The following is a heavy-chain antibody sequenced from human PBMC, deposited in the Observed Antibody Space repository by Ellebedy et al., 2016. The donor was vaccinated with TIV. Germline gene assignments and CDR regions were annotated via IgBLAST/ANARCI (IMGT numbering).Heavy chain of an antibody. CDR1: GGSISSSSYY. J-gene: IGHJ5*02. Sequence: SETLSLTXTVSGGSISSSSYYWGWIRQPPGKGLEWIGEINHSGSTNYNPSLKSRVTISVDTSKNQFSLKLSSVTAADTAVYYCARGDGVAWGQGTLVTVSS. CDR2: INHSGST. V-gene: IGHV4-39*07. D-gene: IGHD2-15*01. CDR3: ARGDGVA.